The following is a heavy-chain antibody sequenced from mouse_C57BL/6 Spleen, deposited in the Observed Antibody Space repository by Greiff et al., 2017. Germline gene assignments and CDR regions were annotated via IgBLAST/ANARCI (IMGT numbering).Heavy chain of an antibody. Sequence: VQLVESGGGLVQPKGSLKLSCAASGFSFNTYAMNWVRQAPGKGLEWVARIRSKSNNYATYYADSVKDSFTISRDDSESMLYLQMNNLKTEDTAMYYCVSQSNSYAMDYWGQGTSVTVSS. CDR3: VSQSNSYAMDY. CDR2: IRSKSNNYAT. D-gene: IGHD2-5*01. V-gene: IGHV10-1*01. CDR1: GFSFNTYA. J-gene: IGHJ4*01.